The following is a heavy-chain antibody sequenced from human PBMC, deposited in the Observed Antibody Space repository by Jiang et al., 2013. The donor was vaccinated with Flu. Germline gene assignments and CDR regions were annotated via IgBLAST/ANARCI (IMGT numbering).Heavy chain of an antibody. CDR1: GGSISSGGYY. CDR3: ARGGSSGYYFDY. Sequence: GSGLVKPSQTLSLTCTVSGGSISSGGYYWSWIRQHPGKGLEWIGYIYYSGSTYYNPSLKSLVTISVDTSKNQFSLKLSSVTAADTAVYYCARGGSSGYYFDYWGQGTLVTVSS. J-gene: IGHJ4*02. CDR2: IYYSGST. D-gene: IGHD3-22*01. V-gene: IGHV4-31*01.